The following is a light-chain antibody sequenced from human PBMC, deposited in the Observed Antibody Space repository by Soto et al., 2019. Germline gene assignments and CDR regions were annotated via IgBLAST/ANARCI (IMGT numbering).Light chain of an antibody. CDR3: SAYAGSNNFV. CDR1: SNDVGRFDY. J-gene: IGLJ1*01. Sequence: QSVLTQPRSVSGSPGQSVTISCTGTSNDVGRFDYVSWYQQHPGKAPKVIIYDVNERPSGVPNRFSGSKSGNTASLTISGLQADDEADYYCSAYAGSNNFVFGSGTKVTVL. V-gene: IGLV2-11*01. CDR2: DVN.